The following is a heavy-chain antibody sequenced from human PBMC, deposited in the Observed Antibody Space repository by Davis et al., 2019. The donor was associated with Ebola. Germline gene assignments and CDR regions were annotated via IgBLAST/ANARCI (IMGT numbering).Heavy chain of an antibody. V-gene: IGHV4-39*01. J-gene: IGHJ4*02. CDR3: ARGLSTTMVRGINQYYFDY. Sequence: SETLSLTCTVSGGSISSSSYYWGWIRQPPGKGLEWIGSIYYSGSTYYNPSLKSRVTISVDTSKNQFSLKLSSVTAADTAVYYCARGLSTTMVRGINQYYFDYWGQGTLVTVSS. CDR2: IYYSGST. CDR1: GGSISSSSYY. D-gene: IGHD3-10*01.